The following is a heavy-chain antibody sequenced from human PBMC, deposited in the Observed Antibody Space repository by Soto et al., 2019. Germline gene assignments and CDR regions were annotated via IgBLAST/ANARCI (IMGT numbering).Heavy chain of an antibody. J-gene: IGHJ4*02. CDR1: GGTFSSYT. Sequence: QVQLVQSGAEVKKPGSSVTVSCKASGGTFSSYTISWVRQAPGQGFEWMGRIIPILGIANYAQKFQGRVTITADKATSTSDMERSSLRSEDTAVYYCARLAAGPWDFDYWGQGTLVTVSS. V-gene: IGHV1-69*02. D-gene: IGHD1-26*01. CDR3: ARLAAGPWDFDY. CDR2: IIPILGIA.